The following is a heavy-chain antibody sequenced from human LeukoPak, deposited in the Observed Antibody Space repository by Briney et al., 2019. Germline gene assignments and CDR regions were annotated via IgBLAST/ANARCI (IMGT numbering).Heavy chain of an antibody. Sequence: GGSLRLSCAASGFTFSSYGMHWVRQAPGKGLEWVAFIRYDGSNKYYADSVKGRFTISRDNSKNTLYLQMNSLRAEGTAVYYCAKDFWSGYYFDYWGQGTLVTVSS. CDR3: AKDFWSGYYFDY. CDR1: GFTFSSYG. V-gene: IGHV3-30*02. D-gene: IGHD3-3*01. J-gene: IGHJ4*02. CDR2: IRYDGSNK.